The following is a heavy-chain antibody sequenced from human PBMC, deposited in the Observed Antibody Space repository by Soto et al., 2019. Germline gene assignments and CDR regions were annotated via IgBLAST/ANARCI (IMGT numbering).Heavy chain of an antibody. D-gene: IGHD6-6*01. CDR3: ARGSSIAGLYYGMDV. Sequence: SETLSLTCTVSGGSISSGCYYWTWIRQHPGKGLEWIGYNYYSGITYYNPSLKSRVTISLDTSKNQFSLKLSSVTAADTAVYYCARGSSIAGLYYGMDVWGQGTTVTVSS. CDR2: NYYSGIT. V-gene: IGHV4-31*03. CDR1: GGSISSGCYY. J-gene: IGHJ6*02.